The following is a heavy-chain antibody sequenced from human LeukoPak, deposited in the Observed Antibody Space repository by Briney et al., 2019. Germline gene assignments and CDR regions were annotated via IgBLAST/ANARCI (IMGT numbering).Heavy chain of an antibody. CDR2: ISSSSSTI. Sequence: PGGSLRLSCAASGFTFSSYSMNWVRQAPGKGLEWVSYISSSSSTIYYADSVKGRFTISRDNAENSLYLQMNSLRDEDTAVYYCARDRYSSSWYSSSYYFDYWGQGTLVTVSS. CDR1: GFTFSSYS. D-gene: IGHD6-13*01. V-gene: IGHV3-48*02. J-gene: IGHJ4*02. CDR3: ARDRYSSSWYSSSYYFDY.